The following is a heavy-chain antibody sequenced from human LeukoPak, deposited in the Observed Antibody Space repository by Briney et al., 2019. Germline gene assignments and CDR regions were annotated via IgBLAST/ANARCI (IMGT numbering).Heavy chain of an antibody. D-gene: IGHD3-22*01. CDR2: IYYSGST. Sequence: SETLSLTCTVSGGSISSSSYYWSWIRQPPGKGLEWIGYIYYSGSTNYNPSLKSRVTISVDTSKNQFSLKLSSVTAADTAVYYCARNGARYYYDSSGYDPFDYWGQGTLVTVSS. J-gene: IGHJ4*02. CDR1: GGSISSSSYY. V-gene: IGHV4-61*01. CDR3: ARNGARYYYDSSGYDPFDY.